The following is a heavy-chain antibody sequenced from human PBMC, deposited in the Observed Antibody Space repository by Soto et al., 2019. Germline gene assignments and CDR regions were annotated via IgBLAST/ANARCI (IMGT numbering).Heavy chain of an antibody. V-gene: IGHV1-18*01. Sequence: QVQLVQSGAEVKKPGASVKVSCKASGYTFTSYGISWVRQAPGQGLEWMGWISAYNGNTNYAQKLQGRVTMTTDTSSSTAYMELRSVRSGDTPVYYCARVFVDYGDCDLDYWGEGTLVTVSS. CDR2: ISAYNGNT. CDR3: ARVFVDYGDCDLDY. CDR1: GYTFTSYG. J-gene: IGHJ4*02. D-gene: IGHD4-17*01.